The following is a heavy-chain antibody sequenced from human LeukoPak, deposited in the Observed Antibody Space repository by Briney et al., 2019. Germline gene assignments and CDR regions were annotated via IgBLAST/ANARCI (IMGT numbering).Heavy chain of an antibody. J-gene: IGHJ4*02. CDR1: GGSTNSYY. CDR3: ARVKASSTSWTFDQ. D-gene: IGHD2-2*01. CDR2: IYSSGST. Sequence: SETLSLTCSVSGGSTNSYYWSWIRQSGGKGLEWIGRIYSSGSTVYNPSLNSRLTMSIDTSKNQFSLTLKSVTATHTAVYYCARVKASSTSWTFDQWGQGALVIVSS. V-gene: IGHV4-4*07.